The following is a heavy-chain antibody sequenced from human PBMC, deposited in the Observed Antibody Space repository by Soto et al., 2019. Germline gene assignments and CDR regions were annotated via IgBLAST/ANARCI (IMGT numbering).Heavy chain of an antibody. Sequence: SSEPLSLTCTVSGGSISLYYRNWIRQPPGKGLEWISYMYYGGSTNYKSSLKSRVTISGDTSKNQFSLKLRSVTAADTAVYFCARSTGYGDSYFDYWGQGALVTVSS. CDR1: GGSISLYY. D-gene: IGHD4-17*01. J-gene: IGHJ4*02. CDR2: MYYGGST. CDR3: ARSTGYGDSYFDY. V-gene: IGHV4-59*01.